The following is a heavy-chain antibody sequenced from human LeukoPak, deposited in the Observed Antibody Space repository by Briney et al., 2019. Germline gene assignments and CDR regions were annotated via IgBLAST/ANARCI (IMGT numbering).Heavy chain of an antibody. Sequence: GGSLRLSCAASGFTFSSYGMHWVRQAPGKGLEWVAFIRYDGSNKYYADSVKGRFTISRDNSKNTLYLQMNSLRAEDTAVYYCARDNYDILTGRQNWYFDLWGRGTLVTVSS. CDR3: ARDNYDILTGRQNWYFDL. CDR1: GFTFSSYG. CDR2: IRYDGSNK. D-gene: IGHD3-9*01. J-gene: IGHJ2*01. V-gene: IGHV3-30*02.